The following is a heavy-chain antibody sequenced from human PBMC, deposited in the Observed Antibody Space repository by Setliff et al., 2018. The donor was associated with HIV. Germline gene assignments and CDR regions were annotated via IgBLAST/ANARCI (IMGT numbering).Heavy chain of an antibody. J-gene: IGHJ6*03. V-gene: IGHV1-69*13. Sequence: SVKVSCKASGGTFSSYAISWVRQAPGRGLEWMGGIIPIFGTADYAQKFQGRVTITADESTSTVYMELSSLRSEDTAVYYCARDPRIAVARDYYYYYMDVWGKGTTVTVSS. CDR3: ARDPRIAVARDYYYYYMDV. CDR1: GGTFSSYA. CDR2: IIPIFGTA. D-gene: IGHD6-19*01.